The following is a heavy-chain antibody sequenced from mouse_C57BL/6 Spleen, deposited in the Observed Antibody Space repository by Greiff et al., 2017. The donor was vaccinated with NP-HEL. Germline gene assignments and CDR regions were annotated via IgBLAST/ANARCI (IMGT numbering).Heavy chain of an antibody. CDR1: GFNIKNTY. CDR2: IDPANGNT. CDR3: APITTVVATPFYYAMDY. D-gene: IGHD1-1*01. Sequence: VQLKQSVAELVRPGASVKLSCTASGFNIKNTYMHWVKQRPEQGLEWIGRIDPANGNTKYAPKFQGKATITADTSSNTAYLQLSSLTSEDTAIYYCAPITTVVATPFYYAMDYWGQGTSVTVSS. J-gene: IGHJ4*01. V-gene: IGHV14-3*01.